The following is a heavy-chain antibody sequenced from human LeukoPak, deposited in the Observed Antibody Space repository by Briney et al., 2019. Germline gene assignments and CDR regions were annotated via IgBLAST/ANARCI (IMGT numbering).Heavy chain of an antibody. Sequence: PSETLALTCTVSGGSISPYYWSWIRQSPGKGLEWSGYIYHSGKTYYNPSLKSRITISVDTSKNQFSLKVTSVTAADTAVYYCARDWGVTGRPGYMDVWGKGTTVTVSS. D-gene: IGHD6-6*01. CDR3: ARDWGVTGRPGYMDV. V-gene: IGHV4-59*01. J-gene: IGHJ6*03. CDR1: GGSISPYY. CDR2: IYHSGKT.